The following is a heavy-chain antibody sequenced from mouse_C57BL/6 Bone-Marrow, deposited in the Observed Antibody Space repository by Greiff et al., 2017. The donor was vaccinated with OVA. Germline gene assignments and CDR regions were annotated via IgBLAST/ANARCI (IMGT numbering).Heavy chain of an antibody. J-gene: IGHJ4*01. D-gene: IGHD1-1*01. Sequence: VQLQQSGAELVRPGASVKLSCTASGFNIKDDYMHWVKQRPEQGLEWIGWIDPENGDTEYASKFPGKATITADTSPNTAYLQLSSLTSEDTAVYYCVYDGSSYVDYAMDYWGQGTSVTGSS. CDR2: IDPENGDT. CDR3: VYDGSSYVDYAMDY. V-gene: IGHV14-4*01. CDR1: GFNIKDDY.